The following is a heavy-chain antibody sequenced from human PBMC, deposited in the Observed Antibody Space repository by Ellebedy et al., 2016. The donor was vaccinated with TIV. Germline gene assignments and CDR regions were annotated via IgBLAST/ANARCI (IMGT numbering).Heavy chain of an antibody. Sequence: ESLKISCTVSGGSISSSSYSWDCIRQPPGKGPEWIGIIYYSWTTFYNPSLKSRVTMSVDTSKKQFSLRLSSVTAADTAVYYCARPLVDTAMAIDYWGQGILVIVSS. CDR3: ARPLVDTAMAIDY. J-gene: IGHJ4*02. CDR2: IYYSWTT. CDR1: GGSISSSSYS. D-gene: IGHD5-18*01. V-gene: IGHV4-39*01.